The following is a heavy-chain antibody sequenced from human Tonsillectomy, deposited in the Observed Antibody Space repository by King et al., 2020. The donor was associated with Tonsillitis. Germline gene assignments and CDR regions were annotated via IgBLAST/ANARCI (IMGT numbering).Heavy chain of an antibody. D-gene: IGHD3-22*01. J-gene: IGHJ4*02. CDR2: INAYNGNT. CDR3: ATPGTDSSGYQYFDY. V-gene: IGHV1-18*01. Sequence: QLVQSGAEVKKPGASVKVSCKASGYTFNSFGITWVRQAPGQGLEWMGWINAYNGNTNYAQMLQDRVTLTTDTSTSTAYMELRSLRSDDTAVYYCATPGTDSSGYQYFDYWGQGTLVTVSS. CDR1: GYTFNSFG.